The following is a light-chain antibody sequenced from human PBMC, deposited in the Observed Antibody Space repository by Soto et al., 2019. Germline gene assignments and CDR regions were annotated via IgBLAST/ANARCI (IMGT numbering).Light chain of an antibody. CDR2: ANT. J-gene: IGLJ2*01. CDR1: SSNIGAGYD. V-gene: IGLV1-40*01. Sequence: QAVVTQPPSVSGAPGQRITISCTGSSSNIGAGYDVHWYQQIPGTAPKLLIYANTNRPSGVPDRFSGSKSGTSASLAITGLQAEDEADYYCQSYDSLNHSLFGGGTKLTVL. CDR3: QSYDSLNHSL.